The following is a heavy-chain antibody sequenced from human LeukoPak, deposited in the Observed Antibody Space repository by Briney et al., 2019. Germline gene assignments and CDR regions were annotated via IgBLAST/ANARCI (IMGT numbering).Heavy chain of an antibody. J-gene: IGHJ6*02. CDR2: IYYSGST. CDR1: DGSISSYY. Sequence: PSETLSLTCTVSDGSISSYYWSWIRQPPGRGLEWIGYIYYSGSTNYNPSLKSRVTISVDTSKNQFSLKLSSVTAADTAVYYCARWISWFGSYYYYYGMDVWGQGTTVTVSS. D-gene: IGHD6-13*01. V-gene: IGHV4-59*08. CDR3: ARWISWFGSYYYYYGMDV.